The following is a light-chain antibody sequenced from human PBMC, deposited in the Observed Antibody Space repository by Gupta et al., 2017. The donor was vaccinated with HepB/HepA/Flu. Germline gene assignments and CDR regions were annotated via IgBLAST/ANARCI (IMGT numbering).Light chain of an antibody. Sequence: EIVLTQSPGTLSLSPGERATLSCRASQTISSSSLAWYQQKPGQAPRLLMYGSSSRATGVPDRFGGSGSGTDFTLTISRLEPEDFAVYYCHQHGGAPLYAFGQGTKVEIK. J-gene: IGKJ2*01. CDR2: GSS. CDR1: QTISSSS. CDR3: HQHGGAPLYA. V-gene: IGKV3-20*01.